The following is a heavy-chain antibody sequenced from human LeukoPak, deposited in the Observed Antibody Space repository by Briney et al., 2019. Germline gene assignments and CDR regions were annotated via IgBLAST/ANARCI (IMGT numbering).Heavy chain of an antibody. V-gene: IGHV3-23*01. CDR3: ANPFSTPRSNYYIDV. CDR1: GFTFSSYA. Sequence: GGSLRLSCAASGFTFSSYAMSWVRQAPGKGLEWVSAISGSGGSTYYADSVKGRFTISRDNSKSTLYLQMNSLRAEDTAVYYCANPFSTPRSNYYIDVWGKGTTVSVSS. J-gene: IGHJ6*03. CDR2: ISGSGGST. D-gene: IGHD2-2*01.